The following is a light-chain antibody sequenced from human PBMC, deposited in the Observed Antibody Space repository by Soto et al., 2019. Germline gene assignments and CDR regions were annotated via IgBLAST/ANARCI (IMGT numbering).Light chain of an antibody. J-gene: IGKJ4*01. Sequence: DSQMTQSPPSRSASVGDRVTITCQASEHINNYLNWYQQIPGKAPKLLIYDASNLAAGAPSRFSGSGSGTAFTFAISGLQPDDVATYYCQQYDSLPLTFGGGTKVDIK. V-gene: IGKV1-33*01. CDR1: EHINNY. CDR2: DAS. CDR3: QQYDSLPLT.